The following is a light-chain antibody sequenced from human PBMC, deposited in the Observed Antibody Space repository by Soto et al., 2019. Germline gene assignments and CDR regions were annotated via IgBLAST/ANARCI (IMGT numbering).Light chain of an antibody. Sequence: QSALTQRPSVSGSPGQSVSISCTGTSSDVGTYISVSWYQQPPGTAPKLIIYAVSNRPSGVPDRFSGSKSGNTASLTISGLQAEDEADYYCSLYISRTTSFVFGTGTKVTVL. CDR3: SLYISRTTSFV. V-gene: IGLV2-18*01. CDR1: SSDVGTYIS. J-gene: IGLJ1*01. CDR2: AVS.